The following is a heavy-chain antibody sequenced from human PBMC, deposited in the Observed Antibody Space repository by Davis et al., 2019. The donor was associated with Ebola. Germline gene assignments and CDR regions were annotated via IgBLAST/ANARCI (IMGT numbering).Heavy chain of an antibody. D-gene: IGHD3-3*01. Sequence: PGGSLRLSCAASGFTVSSSYMSWVRQAPGKGLEWVSLIYSGGYTYYADSVKGRFTISRDNSKNTLYLQMNSLRAEDTAVYYCARVTGRITIFGVSGGGMDVWGQGTTVTVSS. V-gene: IGHV3-53*01. CDR2: IYSGGYT. J-gene: IGHJ6*02. CDR1: GFTVSSSY. CDR3: ARVTGRITIFGVSGGGMDV.